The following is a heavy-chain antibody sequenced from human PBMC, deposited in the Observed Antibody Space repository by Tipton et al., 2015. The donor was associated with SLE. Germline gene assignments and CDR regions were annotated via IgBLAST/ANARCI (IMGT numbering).Heavy chain of an antibody. J-gene: IGHJ6*03. CDR2: INHGGST. V-gene: IGHV4-34*01. CDR1: GGSFSDHY. CDR3: ARHFLVQAYRYMDV. Sequence: TLSLTCAVYGGSFSDHYWSWIRQPPGKGLEWIGEINHGGSTNYNPSLKSRVTISVDTSKNQFSLKLNSVTAADTAVYFCARHFLVQAYRYMDVWGKGTTVTVSS. D-gene: IGHD2-21*01.